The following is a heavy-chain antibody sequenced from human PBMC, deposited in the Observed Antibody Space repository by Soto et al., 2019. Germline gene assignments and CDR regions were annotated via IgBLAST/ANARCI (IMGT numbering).Heavy chain of an antibody. CDR1: GVSISSYY. Sequence: SETLSLTCTVSGVSISSYYWSWIRQPPGKGLEWIGYIYYSGSTNYNPSPKSRVTISVDTSKNQFSLKLSSVTAADTAVYYCARFVYCSGGSCSVDAFDIWGQGTMVTVSS. D-gene: IGHD2-15*01. V-gene: IGHV4-59*01. CDR3: ARFVYCSGGSCSVDAFDI. J-gene: IGHJ3*02. CDR2: IYYSGST.